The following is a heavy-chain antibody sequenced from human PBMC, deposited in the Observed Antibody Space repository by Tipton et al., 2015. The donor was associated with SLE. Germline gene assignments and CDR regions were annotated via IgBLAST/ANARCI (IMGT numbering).Heavy chain of an antibody. D-gene: IGHD2/OR15-2a*01. Sequence: SLRLSCAASGFAFSDYYVDWVRQAPGKGLGWVGLSRNKGNTYTTEYAASVKGRFTISRDDSKDSLYLQMDNLKSEDTAVYYCATEYYYRLQTWGQGTLVTVSS. CDR3: ATEYYYRLQT. CDR2: SRNKGNTYTT. CDR1: GFAFSDYY. V-gene: IGHV3-72*01. J-gene: IGHJ5*02.